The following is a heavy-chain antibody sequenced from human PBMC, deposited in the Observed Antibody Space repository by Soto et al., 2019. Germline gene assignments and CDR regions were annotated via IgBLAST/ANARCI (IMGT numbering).Heavy chain of an antibody. Sequence: QVQLVESGGGVVQPGRSLRLSCAASGFTFSSYAMHWVRQAPGKGLEWVAVISYDGSNKYYADSVKGRFTISRDNSKNTLYLQMNSLRAEDTAVYYCARGRSWGSGQKHYYYYYGMDVWGQGTTVTVSS. J-gene: IGHJ6*02. CDR1: GFTFSSYA. D-gene: IGHD3-16*01. CDR3: ARGRSWGSGQKHYYYYYGMDV. CDR2: ISYDGSNK. V-gene: IGHV3-30-3*01.